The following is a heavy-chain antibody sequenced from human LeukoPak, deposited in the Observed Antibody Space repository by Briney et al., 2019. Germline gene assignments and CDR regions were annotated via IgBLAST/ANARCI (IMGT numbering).Heavy chain of an antibody. V-gene: IGHV3-7*01. CDR2: IKEDGGEA. CDR3: ATRKCSISACRASSYRCMDD. D-gene: IGHD2-2*01. J-gene: IGHJ6*03. CDR1: GFTFNSYW. Sequence: GGSLRLSCETSGFTFNSYWMTWVRQAPGKGLEWVANIKEDGGEAYYVGSVKGRFTVSRDNAKNSLYLQMNSLRVEDTAIYYCATRKCSISACRASSYRCMDDWGKGTTVTVSS.